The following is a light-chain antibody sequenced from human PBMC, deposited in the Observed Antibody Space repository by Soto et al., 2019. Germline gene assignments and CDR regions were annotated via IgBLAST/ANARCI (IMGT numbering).Light chain of an antibody. J-gene: IGLJ2*01. V-gene: IGLV2-8*01. Sequence: QAVVTQPPSASGSPGQSVTISCTGTSSDVGGYNYVSWYQQHPGKAPKLMIYEVSKRPSGVPDRFSGSKSGNTASLTVSGLQAEDEADYYCSSYAGSFWVVFGGGTKLTVL. CDR1: SSDVGGYNY. CDR2: EVS. CDR3: SSYAGSFWVV.